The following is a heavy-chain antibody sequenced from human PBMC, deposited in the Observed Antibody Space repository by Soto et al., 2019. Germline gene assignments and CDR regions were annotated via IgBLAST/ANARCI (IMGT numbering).Heavy chain of an antibody. CDR2: ISSSSRTI. J-gene: IGHJ4*02. Sequence: GFLRLSCVASGLSLRSYDMNWVRQAPGKGLEWVSYISSSSRTIYYADSVKGRFTISRDNAKNSLYLQMKSMRADDTAVYYCTSVPYCGGDCYPLFDYWGQGALVTVSS. CDR1: GLSLRSYD. CDR3: TSVPYCGGDCYPLFDY. D-gene: IGHD2-21*02. V-gene: IGHV3-48*03.